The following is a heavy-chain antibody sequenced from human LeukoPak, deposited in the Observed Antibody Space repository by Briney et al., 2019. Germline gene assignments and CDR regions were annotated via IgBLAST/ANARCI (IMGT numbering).Heavy chain of an antibody. Sequence: SETLSLTCTVSGGSISSYYWSWIRQPPGKGLEWIGYIYTSGSTNYNPSLKSRVTISVDTSKNQFSLKLSSVTAADTAVYYCARHQSGDITFVYWGQGTLVTVSS. CDR2: IYTSGST. CDR1: GGSISSYY. J-gene: IGHJ4*02. D-gene: IGHD2-21*02. V-gene: IGHV4-4*09. CDR3: ARHQSGDITFVY.